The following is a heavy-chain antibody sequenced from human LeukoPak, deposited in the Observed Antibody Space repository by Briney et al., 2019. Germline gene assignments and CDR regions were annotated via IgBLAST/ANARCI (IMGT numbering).Heavy chain of an antibody. J-gene: IGHJ4*02. D-gene: IGHD3/OR15-3a*01. V-gene: IGHV4-59*01. Sequence: SETLSLTCTVSGGSISIYYWSWIRQPPGKGLEWIGYIYYSGSTNYNPSLKSRVTISVYTSKNQFSLKLSSVTAADTAVYYCARSHSVWTSFDYWGQGTLVTVSS. CDR2: IYYSGST. CDR3: ARSHSVWTSFDY. CDR1: GGSISIYY.